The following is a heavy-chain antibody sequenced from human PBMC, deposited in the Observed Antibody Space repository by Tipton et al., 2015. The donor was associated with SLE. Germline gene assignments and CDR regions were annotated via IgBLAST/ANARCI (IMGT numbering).Heavy chain of an antibody. CDR3: ARFMVQGMADVGWFDP. CDR1: GFTFRDYY. CDR2: ISSSGSTI. Sequence: GSLRLSCAASGFTFRDYYMTWIRQAPGKGLEWISYISSSGSTIYYADSVKGRFTISRDNAKNSLHLQMNSLRAEDTAVYYCARFMVQGMADVGWFDPWGQGTLVTVSS. J-gene: IGHJ5*02. D-gene: IGHD3-10*01. V-gene: IGHV3-11*04.